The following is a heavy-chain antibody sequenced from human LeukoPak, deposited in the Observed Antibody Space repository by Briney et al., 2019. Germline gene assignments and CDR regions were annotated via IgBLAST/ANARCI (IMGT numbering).Heavy chain of an antibody. CDR3: ARTFVSGDGYKVGYFDY. Sequence: GGSLRLSCAVSGFTFSNTYMSWVRQAPGKGLEWVSLIYPNCNIYYADSVKGRFTISRDNSKNTLFLQMNSLRAEDTAIYYCARTFVSGDGYKVGYFDYWGQGTLVTVSS. D-gene: IGHD5-24*01. CDR1: GFTFSNTY. CDR2: IYPNCNI. V-gene: IGHV3-53*01. J-gene: IGHJ4*02.